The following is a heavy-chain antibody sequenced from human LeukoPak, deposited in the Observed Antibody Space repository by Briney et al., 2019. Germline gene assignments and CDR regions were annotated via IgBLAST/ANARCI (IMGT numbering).Heavy chain of an antibody. D-gene: IGHD3-16*01. V-gene: IGHV4-39*01. CDR2: IYYSGRP. CDR1: GDSITSDSHD. Sequence: SSETLSLTCTVSGDSITSDSHDWGRVRQTRGKGLEGIESIYYSGRPNNNPSRKSRFTTSVNTSKNQYSLKLRSVTAADTAVYYCVSLDFGRYVWGSPWGWFDLWGQGAPVTVSS. CDR3: VSLDFGRYVWGSPWGWFDL. J-gene: IGHJ5*02.